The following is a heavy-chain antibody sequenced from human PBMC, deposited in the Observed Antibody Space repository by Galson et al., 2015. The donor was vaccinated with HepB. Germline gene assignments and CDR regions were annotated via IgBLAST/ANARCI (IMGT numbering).Heavy chain of an antibody. J-gene: IGHJ4*02. CDR2: ISYDGSNK. CDR3: AKDRGATVTPEYYFDY. Sequence: SLRLSCAASGFTFSNHGMHWVRQAPGKGLEWVAVISYDGSNKYYADSAKGRFTISRDNSKNTLYLQMNSLRAEDTAVYYCAKDRGATVTPEYYFDYWAQGTLLTVSS. CDR1: GFTFSNHG. V-gene: IGHV3-30*18. D-gene: IGHD4-17*01.